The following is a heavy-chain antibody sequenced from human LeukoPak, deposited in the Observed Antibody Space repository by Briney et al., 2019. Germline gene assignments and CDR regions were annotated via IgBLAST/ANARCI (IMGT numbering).Heavy chain of an antibody. CDR3: AKGLTMVRGVTVSWFDP. D-gene: IGHD3-10*01. CDR2: VTGSGGST. CDR1: GFTFSSYA. Sequence: PGGSLRLSCAASGFTFSSYAMTWVRQAPGRGLEWVSSVTGSGGSTYYRESVKGRFTVSRDNSQNTLYLQMNSLRVDDTAVYYCAKGLTMVRGVTVSWFDPWGLGPQVTVP. V-gene: IGHV3-23*01. J-gene: IGHJ5*02.